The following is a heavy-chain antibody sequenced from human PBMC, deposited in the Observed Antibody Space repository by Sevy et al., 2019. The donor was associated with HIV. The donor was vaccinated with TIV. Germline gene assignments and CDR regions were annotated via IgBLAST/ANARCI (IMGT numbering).Heavy chain of an antibody. D-gene: IGHD2-8*01. CDR2: IYSGGST. CDR1: GFTVSSNY. Sequence: GGSLRLSCAASGFTVSSNYMSWVRQAPGKGLEWVSVIYSGGSTYYADSVKDRFTISRDNSKNTLYLQMNSLRAEDTAVYYCAREVDGAFDYWGQGTLVTVSS. J-gene: IGHJ4*02. CDR3: AREVDGAFDY. V-gene: IGHV3-53*01.